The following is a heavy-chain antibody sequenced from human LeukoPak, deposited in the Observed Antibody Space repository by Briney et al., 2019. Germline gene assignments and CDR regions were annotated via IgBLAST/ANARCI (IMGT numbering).Heavy chain of an antibody. J-gene: IGHJ4*02. CDR3: ARNDPSGAGDFWSGYSLYYFDY. V-gene: IGHV4-4*02. Sequence: SGTLSLTCAVSGGSISTSNWWSWVRQPPEKGLEWIGEITHSGSTYYNPSLKSRVTISVDTSKNQFSLKLSSVTAADTAVYYCARNDPSGAGDFWSGYSLYYFDYWGQGTLVTVSS. D-gene: IGHD3-3*01. CDR2: ITHSGST. CDR1: GGSISTSNW.